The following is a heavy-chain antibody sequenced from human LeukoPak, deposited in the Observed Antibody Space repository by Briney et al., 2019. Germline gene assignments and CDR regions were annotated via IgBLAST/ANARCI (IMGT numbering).Heavy chain of an antibody. CDR2: IWYDGSNK. CDR1: GFTLSNYG. CDR3: AKDLGIAAAAFDY. D-gene: IGHD6-13*01. J-gene: IGHJ4*02. Sequence: GGSLRLSCAASGFTLSNYGMHWVRQAPGKGLECVAVIWYDGSNKYYADSVKGRFTISRDNSKNTLYLQMNSLRAEDTAVYYCAKDLGIAAAAFDYWGQGTLVTVSS. V-gene: IGHV3-33*06.